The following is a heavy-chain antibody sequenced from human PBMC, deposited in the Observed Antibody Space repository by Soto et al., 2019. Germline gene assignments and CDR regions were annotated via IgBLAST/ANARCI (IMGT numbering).Heavy chain of an antibody. CDR3: TSRPSGMTYHAVFDF. D-gene: IGHD2-21*02. CDR1: GLTFGGHW. J-gene: IGHJ4*02. Sequence: VGSVRLSCAASGLTFGGHWMTWVRQTPGEGLQWVAAIKPDGSETFYVDSVKGRFTISRDNARNPLFLQMDSLRAEDTAVYYCTSRPSGMTYHAVFDFWGQGTLVTVSS. V-gene: IGHV3-7*03. CDR2: IKPDGSET.